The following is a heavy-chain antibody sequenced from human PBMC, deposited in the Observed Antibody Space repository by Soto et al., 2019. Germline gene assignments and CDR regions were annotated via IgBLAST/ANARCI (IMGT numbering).Heavy chain of an antibody. CDR1: GYTLTSYY. D-gene: IGHD2-2*01. Sequence: ASVKVSCKASGYTLTSYYLHWVRQPPGQGPEWMGIINPSGGITNDAQKFQDRVTMTSDTSTSTVYMELSSLRSEDTAVYYCARGISTTRYYYYYGMDVWGQGTTVTVSS. CDR2: INPSGGIT. J-gene: IGHJ6*02. V-gene: IGHV1-46*01. CDR3: ARGISTTRYYYYYGMDV.